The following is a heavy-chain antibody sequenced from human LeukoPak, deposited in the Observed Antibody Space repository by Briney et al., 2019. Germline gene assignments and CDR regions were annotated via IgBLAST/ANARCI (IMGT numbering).Heavy chain of an antibody. D-gene: IGHD1-26*01. J-gene: IGHJ4*02. CDR1: GFTFSNYW. V-gene: IGHV3-7*05. CDR3: ARPEVGAPY. CDR2: IKQDGSEK. Sequence: PGGSLRLSCATSGFTFSNYWMSWVRQAPGKGLEWVANIKQDGSEKYYVDSVKGRFTISRDNAKNSLYLQMNSLRAEDTAVYHCARPEVGAPYWGQGTLVTVSS.